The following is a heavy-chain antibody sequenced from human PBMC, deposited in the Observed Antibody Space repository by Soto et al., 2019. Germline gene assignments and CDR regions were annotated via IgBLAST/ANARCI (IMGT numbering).Heavy chain of an antibody. CDR1: GYIFVNYG. CDR3: AMVDNYVTPTPQDV. D-gene: IGHD3-16*01. CDR2: ISPYSGNT. V-gene: IGHV1-18*01. J-gene: IGHJ6*02. Sequence: QVQLVQSGDEVRKPGSSVKVSCKASGYIFVNYGIAWVRQAPGQGLEWMGWISPYSGNTHYASKGQGRLTMPTDTSKSTASIDRGSLTSDDTAVYYCAMVDNYVTPTPQDVWGQGTTFTVSS.